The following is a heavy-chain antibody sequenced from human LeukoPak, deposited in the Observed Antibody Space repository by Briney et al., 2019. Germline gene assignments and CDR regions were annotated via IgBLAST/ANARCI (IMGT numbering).Heavy chain of an antibody. CDR1: GFDFQNHV. V-gene: IGHV3-30-3*01. J-gene: IGHJ4*02. Sequence: GGSLRLSCAASGFDFQNHVIHWVRQVPGKGLEWVAVISHHVNVKFYADSVKGRLTISRDNSAKTVYLQMNSLRPDDAAVYYCVREGYYESGSSPTFYFDFWGQGTVVTVSS. CDR3: VREGYYESGSSPTFYFDF. D-gene: IGHD3-10*01. CDR2: ISHHVNVK.